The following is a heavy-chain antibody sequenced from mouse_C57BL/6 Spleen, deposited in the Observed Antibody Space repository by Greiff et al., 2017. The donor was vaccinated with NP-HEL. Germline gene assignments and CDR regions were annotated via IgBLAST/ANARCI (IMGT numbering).Heavy chain of an antibody. J-gene: IGHJ1*03. CDR3: ERHDSYGSSYGGWYFDV. CDR1: GFTFSSYG. CDR2: ISSGGSYT. V-gene: IGHV5-6*01. D-gene: IGHD1-1*01. Sequence: EVKLMESGGDLVKPGGSLKLSCAASGFTFSSYGMSWVRQTPDKRLEWVATISSGGSYTYYPDRVKGRFTISRDNAKNTLYLQMSSLKSEDTAMYYCERHDSYGSSYGGWYFDVWGTGTTVTVSS.